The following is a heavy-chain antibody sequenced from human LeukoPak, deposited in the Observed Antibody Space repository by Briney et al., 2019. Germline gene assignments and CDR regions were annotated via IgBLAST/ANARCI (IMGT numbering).Heavy chain of an antibody. CDR1: GFTFSNSW. J-gene: IGHJ4*02. CDR3: GRDPRDSAYSPLDY. V-gene: IGHV3-7*01. CDR2: IKQDGSEK. Sequence: GGSLRLSCAASGFTFSNSWMSWVRQVPGKGLEWVANIKQDGSEKYYVDSVKGRFTISRDNAKNSLYLQMNSLRVEDTAVYYCGRDPRDSAYSPLDYWGQGTLVTVSS. D-gene: IGHD3-22*01.